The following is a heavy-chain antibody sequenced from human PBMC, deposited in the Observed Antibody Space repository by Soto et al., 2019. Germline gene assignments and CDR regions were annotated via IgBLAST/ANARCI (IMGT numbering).Heavy chain of an antibody. J-gene: IGHJ3*01. V-gene: IGHV2-5*02. Sequence: QITLKESAPTLVKPTQTLTLTCSFSGFALSTSGVGVGWIRQPPGKALECLALIFWDDDKRYIPSLKTRLTITKDTFKNQVVLTMTNMDPVYTATYYCALYYYYDTGGSCVHGAFDVWCQGTMVTVSS. CDR3: ALYYYYDTGGSCVHGAFDV. D-gene: IGHD3-22*01. CDR2: IFWDDDK. CDR1: GFALSTSGVG.